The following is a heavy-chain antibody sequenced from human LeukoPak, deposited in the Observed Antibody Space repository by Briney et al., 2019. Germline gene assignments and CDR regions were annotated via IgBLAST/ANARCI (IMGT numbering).Heavy chain of an antibody. D-gene: IGHD3-16*02. J-gene: IGHJ6*02. CDR3: ARGGFVNYVMVL. Sequence: GGSLRLSCAASGFTLITYSLIWVRQAPGKGLEWVSSISGDSTYIYYADSVKGRFTISRDNAKNSLFLQMSSLRAEDTAVYYCARGGFVNYVMVLWGQGTTVTVSS. CDR2: ISGDSTYI. V-gene: IGHV3-21*01. CDR1: GFTLITYS.